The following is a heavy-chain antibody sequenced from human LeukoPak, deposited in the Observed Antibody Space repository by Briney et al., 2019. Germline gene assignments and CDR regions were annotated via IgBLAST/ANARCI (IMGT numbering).Heavy chain of an antibody. CDR1: GGSISSSDSY. D-gene: IGHD2-2*02. CDR2: MCYSRST. V-gene: IGHV4-39*01. Sequence: SETLSLTCTVSGGSISSSDSYWGWIRQPPGKGLEGIVSMCYSRSTYYNPSLKSRVTISVDTSKNQFSLKLNSVTAADTAVYYCARHPPRDCSSSSCYKRWFDPWGQGTLVTVSS. J-gene: IGHJ5*02. CDR3: ARHPPRDCSSSSCYKRWFDP.